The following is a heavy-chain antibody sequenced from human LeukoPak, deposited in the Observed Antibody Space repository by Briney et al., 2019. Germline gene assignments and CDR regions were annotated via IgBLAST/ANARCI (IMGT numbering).Heavy chain of an antibody. Sequence: GGSLKLSCAASGFTFSGSAMHWVRQASGKGLEWVGRIRSKANSYATAYAASVKGRFTLSRDDSKNTAYLQMDSLKTEDTAVYYCTSRGDSSGYSYPFDYWGQGTLVTVSS. CDR1: GFTFSGSA. J-gene: IGHJ4*02. CDR2: IRSKANSYAT. V-gene: IGHV3-73*01. CDR3: TSRGDSSGYSYPFDY. D-gene: IGHD3-22*01.